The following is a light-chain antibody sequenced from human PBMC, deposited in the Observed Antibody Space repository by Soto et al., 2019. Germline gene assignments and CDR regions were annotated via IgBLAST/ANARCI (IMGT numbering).Light chain of an antibody. CDR2: DAS. V-gene: IGKV3-11*01. Sequence: EIVLTQSPATLSLSPGERATLSCRASQSVSSYLAWYQQKPGQAPRLLIYDASNRATGIPARSSGSGSGTDFTLAISSLEPEDFAVYYCQQRSNWPPWVTFGQGTRLEIK. CDR3: QQRSNWPPWVT. J-gene: IGKJ5*01. CDR1: QSVSSY.